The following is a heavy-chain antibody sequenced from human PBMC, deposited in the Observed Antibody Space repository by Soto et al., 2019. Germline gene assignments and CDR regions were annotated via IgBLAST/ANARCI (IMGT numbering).Heavy chain of an antibody. Sequence: ETLSLTCTVSGVSISNYFCNWIRQPAGKGLEWIGRIDNSGSTNYNPSLKSRITMSADTSRNQFSLKLNSVTAADTAVYYCARGGQDFWSGPFDSWGQGALVTVSS. D-gene: IGHD3-3*01. J-gene: IGHJ4*02. V-gene: IGHV4-4*07. CDR3: ARGGQDFWSGPFDS. CDR1: GVSISNYF. CDR2: IDNSGST.